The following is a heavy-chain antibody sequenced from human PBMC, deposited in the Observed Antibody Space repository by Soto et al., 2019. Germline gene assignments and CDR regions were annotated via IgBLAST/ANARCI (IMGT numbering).Heavy chain of an antibody. Sequence: GGSLRLSCSASGFTSSSYAMHWVCHAPGKGLENVPAISSNGGSTYYADSVKGRFTISRDNSKITLYLQISSLRAEDTAVYYWVKDDFGSVYCTNGVCPNPYYYYGMDVCGQGTTVTVSS. J-gene: IGHJ6*02. CDR3: VKDDFGSVYCTNGVCPNPYYYYGMDV. V-gene: IGHV3-64D*08. D-gene: IGHD2-8*01. CDR1: GFTSSSYA. CDR2: ISSNGGST.